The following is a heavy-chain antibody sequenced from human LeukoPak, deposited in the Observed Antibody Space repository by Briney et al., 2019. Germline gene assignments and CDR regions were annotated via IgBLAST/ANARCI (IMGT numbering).Heavy chain of an antibody. CDR2: IGASGGST. CDR1: GFTFSSYS. J-gene: IGHJ4*02. Sequence: GGSLRLSCAASGFTFSSYSMNWVRQAPGKGLEWVSGIGASGGSTYYADSVKGRFTISRDNSKNTLYLQMNSLRAEDTAVYYCAKVSSVQRVVITPYYFDYWGQGTLVTVS. D-gene: IGHD3-22*01. CDR3: AKVSSVQRVVITPYYFDY. V-gene: IGHV3-23*01.